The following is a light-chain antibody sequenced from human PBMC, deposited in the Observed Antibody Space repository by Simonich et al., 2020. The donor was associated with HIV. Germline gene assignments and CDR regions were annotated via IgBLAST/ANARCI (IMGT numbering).Light chain of an antibody. V-gene: IGKV3-15*01. J-gene: IGKJ1*01. CDR1: QSVSSN. CDR3: QQYNSWPPWT. Sequence: DIVMTQSPATLSVSPGERATLSCRASQSVSSNLAWYQQKPGQAPRLLIYGASTRATGIPARFICSGSGTEFTLTISSMQSEDFAVYYCQQYNSWPPWTFGQGTKVEIK. CDR2: GAS.